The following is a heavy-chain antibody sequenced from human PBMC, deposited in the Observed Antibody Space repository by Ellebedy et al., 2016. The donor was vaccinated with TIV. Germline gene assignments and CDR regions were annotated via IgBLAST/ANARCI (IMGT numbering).Heavy chain of an antibody. V-gene: IGHV3-7*03. CDR2: IKEDGSLK. Sequence: GESLKISCAASGFIFSSHWMSWVRQAPGKGLELVAKIKEDGSLKYYVDAVKGRFAISRDNAKNSLYLQMNSLRAEDTAVSYCARYGNLGYWGQGTLVTVSS. J-gene: IGHJ4*02. CDR3: ARYGNLGY. CDR1: GFIFSSHW. D-gene: IGHD1-1*01.